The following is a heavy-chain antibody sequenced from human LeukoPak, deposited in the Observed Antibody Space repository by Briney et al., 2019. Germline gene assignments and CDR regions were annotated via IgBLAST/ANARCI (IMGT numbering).Heavy chain of an antibody. CDR2: INPTGGST. D-gene: IGHD6-13*01. CDR1: GYTFTTYY. J-gene: IGHJ4*02. CDR3: ALYSSTWY. V-gene: IGHV1-46*01. Sequence: GASVKVSCTASGYTFTTYYIHWVRQAPGQGLEWMGIINPTGGSTTYAQKFQGRVTMTRDTSTSTVFMEVNSLRSEDTAVYYCALYSSTWYWGQGTLVTVSS.